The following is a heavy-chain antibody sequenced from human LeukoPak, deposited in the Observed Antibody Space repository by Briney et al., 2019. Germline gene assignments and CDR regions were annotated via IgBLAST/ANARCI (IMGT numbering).Heavy chain of an antibody. CDR3: VRAASGLFDS. Sequence: SQTLSLTCAISGDSVSSNSAAWNWIRQSPSRGLEWLGRTYYKSKWSSDYAVSLKSRITINPDTSKNQFSLHLDSVTPEDTAVYYCVRAASGLFDSWGQGTLVTVSS. CDR2: TYYKSKWSS. V-gene: IGHV6-1*01. J-gene: IGHJ4*02. CDR1: GDSVSSNSAA. D-gene: IGHD6-19*01.